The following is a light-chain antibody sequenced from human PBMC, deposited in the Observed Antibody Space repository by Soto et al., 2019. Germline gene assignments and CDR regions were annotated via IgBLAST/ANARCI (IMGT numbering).Light chain of an antibody. CDR2: GAS. V-gene: IGKV3-20*01. CDR1: QSVRSTY. Sequence: EIVLTQSPGTLSLSPGDRATLSCRASQSVRSTYLAWYQQKPGQPPRLLIYGASSRATGIPDRFSGSESGTDFTLTISRLEPEDFAVYYCQQYGNSPLTFGGGTKVEIK. J-gene: IGKJ4*01. CDR3: QQYGNSPLT.